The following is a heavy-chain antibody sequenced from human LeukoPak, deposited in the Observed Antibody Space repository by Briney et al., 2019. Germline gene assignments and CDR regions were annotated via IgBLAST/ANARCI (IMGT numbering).Heavy chain of an antibody. J-gene: IGHJ4*02. Sequence: GGSLRLSCAASGFTFSSYSTNWVRQAPGKGLEWVSSISSSSSYIYYADSVKGRFTISRDNAKNSLYLQMNSLRAEDTAVYYCARNYGSGSYYNVDDYWGQGTLVTVSS. CDR1: GFTFSSYS. CDR3: ARNYGSGSYYNVDDY. V-gene: IGHV3-21*01. CDR2: ISSSSSYI. D-gene: IGHD3-10*01.